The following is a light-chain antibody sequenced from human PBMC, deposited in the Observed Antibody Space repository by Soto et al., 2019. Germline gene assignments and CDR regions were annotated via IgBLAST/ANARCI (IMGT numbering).Light chain of an antibody. V-gene: IGKV3-11*01. CDR2: DAS. Sequence: EIVLPQSPATLSLSPGERATLSFRASQSVSSYLAWYQQKPGQAPRLLIYDASNRATGIPARFSGSGSGTDFTLTISSLEPEDFAVYYCQQRSNWPRLTFGGGTKVDIK. CDR1: QSVSSY. CDR3: QQRSNWPRLT. J-gene: IGKJ4*01.